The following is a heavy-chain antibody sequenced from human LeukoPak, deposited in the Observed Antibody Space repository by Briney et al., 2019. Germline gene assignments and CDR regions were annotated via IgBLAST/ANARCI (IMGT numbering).Heavy chain of an antibody. CDR3: ARSSFPYYFDY. Sequence: GGSLRLSCAVSGFTFDDYGMSWVRQAPGKGLEWVSGIDWTGGSTSYADSVRGRFTISRDNAKNSLYLQMNSLRAEDTAVYYCARSSFPYYFDYWGQGTLVTVSS. CDR1: GFTFDDYG. V-gene: IGHV3-20*04. J-gene: IGHJ4*02. CDR2: IDWTGGST. D-gene: IGHD3-16*01.